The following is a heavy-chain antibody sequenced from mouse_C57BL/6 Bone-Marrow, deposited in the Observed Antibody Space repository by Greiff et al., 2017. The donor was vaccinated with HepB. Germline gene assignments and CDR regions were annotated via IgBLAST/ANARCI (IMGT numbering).Heavy chain of an antibody. CDR3: ARDDSGYLNFDY. V-gene: IGHV1-82*01. Sequence: VKLLESGPELVKPGASVKISCKASGYAFSSSWMNWVKQRPGKGLEWIGRIYPGDGDTNYNGKFKGKATLTADKSSSTAYMQLSSLTSEDSAVYFCARDDSGYLNFDYWGQGTTLTVSS. CDR2: IYPGDGDT. CDR1: GYAFSSSW. D-gene: IGHD3-2*02. J-gene: IGHJ2*01.